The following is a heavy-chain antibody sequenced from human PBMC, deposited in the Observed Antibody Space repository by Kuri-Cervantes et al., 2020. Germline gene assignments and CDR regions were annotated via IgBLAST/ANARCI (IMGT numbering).Heavy chain of an antibody. Sequence: GESLKISCAASGFTVSSNYMSWVRQAPGKGLEWVSVIYNGGSTYYADSVKGRFTISRDNAKNSLYLQMNSLRAEDTAVYYCAREWLNWGRGTLVTVSS. CDR3: AREWLN. V-gene: IGHV3-53*01. CDR2: IYNGGST. J-gene: IGHJ4*02. D-gene: IGHD5-12*01. CDR1: GFTVSSNY.